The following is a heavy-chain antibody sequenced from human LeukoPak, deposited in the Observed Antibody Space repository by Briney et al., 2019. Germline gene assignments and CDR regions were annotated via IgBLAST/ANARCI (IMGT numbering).Heavy chain of an antibody. D-gene: IGHD2-21*01. CDR3: AKDTGGEGAYFYAMDV. V-gene: IGHV3-9*01. J-gene: IGHJ6*02. CDR2: INWNSGTK. CDR1: GFAFHNYA. Sequence: PGGSLRLSCVGSGFAFHNYAMHWVRRPPGKGLEWVSAINWNSGTKAYADSVKGRFTISRDRARNSLYLQMDSLRPEDTALYYCAKDTGGEGAYFYAMDVWGQGTSVTVSS.